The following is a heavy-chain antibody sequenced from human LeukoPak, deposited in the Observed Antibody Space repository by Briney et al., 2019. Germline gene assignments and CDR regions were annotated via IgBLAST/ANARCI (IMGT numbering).Heavy chain of an antibody. J-gene: IGHJ2*01. V-gene: IGHV4-30-4*08. CDR3: ARGECSSTSCYTGPSGYFDL. CDR1: GGSISSGDYY. D-gene: IGHD2-2*02. CDR2: IYYSGST. Sequence: PSETLSLTCTVSGGSISSGDYYWSWIRQPPGKGLEWIGYIYYSGSTYYNPSLKSRVTISVDTSKNQFSLKLSSVTAADTAVYYCARGECSSTSCYTGPSGYFDLWGRGTLVTVSS.